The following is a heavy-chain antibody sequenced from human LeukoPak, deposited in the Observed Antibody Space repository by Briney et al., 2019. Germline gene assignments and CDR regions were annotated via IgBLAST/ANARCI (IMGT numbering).Heavy chain of an antibody. V-gene: IGHV1-69*05. D-gene: IGHD1-26*01. CDR2: IIPIFGTA. Sequence: SVKVSCKASGGTFSSYAISWVRQAPGQGLEWMGGIIPIFGTANYAQKFQGRVTITTDESTSTAYMELSSLRSEDTAVYYCARDDWELFTGWFDPWGQGTLVTVSS. CDR1: GGTFSSYA. J-gene: IGHJ5*02. CDR3: ARDDWELFTGWFDP.